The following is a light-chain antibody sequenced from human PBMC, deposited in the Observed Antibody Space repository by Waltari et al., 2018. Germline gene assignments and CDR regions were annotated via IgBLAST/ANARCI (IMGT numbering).Light chain of an antibody. V-gene: IGKV3-11*01. CDR3: QQRLNWPLT. CDR1: PSVASY. CDR2: DTS. Sequence: DILLTQSPASLSLSPGERSTLPSRASPSVASYLVWYQQKPGQAPRLLIYDTSNRAAGIPARFSGSGSGTDFTLTISSLEPDDFALYYCQQRLNWPLTFGGGTKVEIK. J-gene: IGKJ4*01.